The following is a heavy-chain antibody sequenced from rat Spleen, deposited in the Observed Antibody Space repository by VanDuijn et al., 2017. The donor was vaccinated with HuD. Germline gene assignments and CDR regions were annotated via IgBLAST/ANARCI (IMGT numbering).Heavy chain of an antibody. CDR2: ISYSGST. Sequence: EVQLQESGPGLVKPSQSLSLTCSVTGYSITSNYWGWIRKFPGNKMEWMGYISYSGSTSYNPSLKSRISITRDTSKNQFFLQLNSVTTEDTATYYCARSPTYYEYTPFDFWGPGTMVTVSS. CDR3: ARSPTYYEYTPFDF. D-gene: IGHD1-6*01. V-gene: IGHV3-1*01. J-gene: IGHJ1*01. CDR1: GYSITSNY.